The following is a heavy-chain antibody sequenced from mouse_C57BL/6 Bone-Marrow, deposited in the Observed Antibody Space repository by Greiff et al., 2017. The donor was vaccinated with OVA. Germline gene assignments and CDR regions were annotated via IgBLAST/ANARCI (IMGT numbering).Heavy chain of an antibody. J-gene: IGHJ2*01. Sequence: LQESGPELVKPGASVKLSCKASGYTFTSYDINWVKQRPGQGLEWIGWIYPRDGSTKYNEKFKGKATLTVDTSSSTAYMELHSLTSEDSAVYFCARRWYGNYYYFDYWGQGTTLTVSS. CDR3: ARRWYGNYYYFDY. D-gene: IGHD2-10*02. V-gene: IGHV1-85*01. CDR2: IYPRDGST. CDR1: GYTFTSYD.